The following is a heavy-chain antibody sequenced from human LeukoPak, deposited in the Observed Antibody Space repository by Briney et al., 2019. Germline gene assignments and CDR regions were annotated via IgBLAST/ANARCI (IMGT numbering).Heavy chain of an antibody. CDR1: GFTFSDYG. Sequence: PGGSLRLSCAASGFTFSDYGMHWVRQAPGKGLDWVAFIRYDGSIKDYADSVNGRFTISRDNSKNTLYLQMNSLRAEDTAIYYCAKVSPINPSGYLDYWGQGTLVTVSS. D-gene: IGHD3-3*01. J-gene: IGHJ4*02. CDR3: AKVSPINPSGYLDY. V-gene: IGHV3-30*02. CDR2: IRYDGSIK.